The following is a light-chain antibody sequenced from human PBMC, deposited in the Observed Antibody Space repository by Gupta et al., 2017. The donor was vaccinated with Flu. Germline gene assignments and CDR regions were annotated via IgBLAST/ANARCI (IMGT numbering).Light chain of an antibody. CDR1: SSNIGSSY. V-gene: IGLV1-47*01. CDR3: ATWDDSLSGVV. CDR2: QND. Sequence: SVLIQPPSASATPGQRVTISCSGSSSNIGSSYVCWYQQFPGTAPKLLMYQNDQRPSGVPDRFSGSKSGTSASLAISGLRSEDEGVYYCATWDDSLSGVVFGGGTKLTVL. J-gene: IGLJ3*02.